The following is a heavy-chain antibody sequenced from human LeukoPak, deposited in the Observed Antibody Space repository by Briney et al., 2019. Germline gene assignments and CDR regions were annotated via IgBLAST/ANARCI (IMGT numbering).Heavy chain of an antibody. CDR2: ISGSGGST. Sequence: PGGSLRLSCAASGFTFSSYAMSWVRQAPGKGLEWVSAISGSGGSTYYADSVKGRFTISRDNSKNTLYLQMNSLRAGDTAVYYCAKYDFWSGWSSFDYWGQGTLVTVSS. D-gene: IGHD3-3*01. CDR1: GFTFSSYA. CDR3: AKYDFWSGWSSFDY. V-gene: IGHV3-23*01. J-gene: IGHJ4*02.